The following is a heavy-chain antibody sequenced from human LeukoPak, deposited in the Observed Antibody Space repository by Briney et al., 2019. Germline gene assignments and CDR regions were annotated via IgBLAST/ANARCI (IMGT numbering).Heavy chain of an antibody. Sequence: SETLSLTCSVSGASISGYYYNWIRQPPGKGLEWIGYVYYSGITNFNPSLKSRVTMSVDTSKNQFSLKVSSVTAADTSVYYCARELLSSGSSTWGQGTLVTVSS. CDR1: GASISGYY. CDR3: ARELLSSGSST. CDR2: VYYSGIT. V-gene: IGHV4-59*01. J-gene: IGHJ5*02. D-gene: IGHD3-22*01.